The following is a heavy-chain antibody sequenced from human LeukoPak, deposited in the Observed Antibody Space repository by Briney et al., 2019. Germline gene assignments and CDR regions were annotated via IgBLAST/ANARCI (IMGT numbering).Heavy chain of an antibody. Sequence: GGSLRLSCAASGFTFSSYWMSWVRQAPGKGLEWVANIKQDGSEKYYVDSVKGRFTISRDNSKNSLYLQMNSQRTEDTALYYCAKDGKNHFDYWGQGTLVTVSS. J-gene: IGHJ4*02. CDR2: IKQDGSEK. CDR1: GFTFSSYW. CDR3: AKDGKNHFDY. V-gene: IGHV3-7*03. D-gene: IGHD1-14*01.